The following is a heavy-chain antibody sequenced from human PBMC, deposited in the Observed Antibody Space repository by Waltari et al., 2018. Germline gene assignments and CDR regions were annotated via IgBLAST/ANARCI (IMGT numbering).Heavy chain of an antibody. D-gene: IGHD4-17*01. Sequence: EVQLVESGGGLVQHGGSLRLSCAASGFSFPGYWMHWVRQAPGKGLVWVARINSDGSSTRYADSVKGRFTISRDNAKNTLYLQMNSLRAEDTAVYYCARVEVGDYDFDYWGQGTLVTVSS. CDR2: INSDGSST. V-gene: IGHV3-74*01. CDR3: ARVEVGDYDFDY. J-gene: IGHJ4*02. CDR1: GFSFPGYW.